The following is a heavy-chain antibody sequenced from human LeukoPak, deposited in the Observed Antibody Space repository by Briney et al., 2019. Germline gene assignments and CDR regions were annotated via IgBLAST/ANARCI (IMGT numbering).Heavy chain of an antibody. Sequence: PSETLSLTYTVSGASISSYYWSWIRQPPGQGLEWIGYVHYSGITDYNPSLQSRVTISLDTSKSQFSLKLSSVTAADTAVYYCASQLGGTTFHWGQGTLVTVSS. J-gene: IGHJ1*01. CDR1: GASISSYY. D-gene: IGHD1-1*01. CDR2: VHYSGIT. V-gene: IGHV4-59*03. CDR3: ASQLGGTTFH.